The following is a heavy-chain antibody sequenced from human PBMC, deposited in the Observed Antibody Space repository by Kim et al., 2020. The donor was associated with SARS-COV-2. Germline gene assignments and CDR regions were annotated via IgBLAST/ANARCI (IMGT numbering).Heavy chain of an antibody. CDR3: ARGLRIQLWPN. CDR2: T. D-gene: IGHD5-18*01. J-gene: IGHJ4*02. Sequence: TTPTPSPKSRVTISVDTAKNQFSLKLSSVTAADTAVYYCARGLRIQLWPNWGQGTLVTVSS. V-gene: IGHV4-34*01.